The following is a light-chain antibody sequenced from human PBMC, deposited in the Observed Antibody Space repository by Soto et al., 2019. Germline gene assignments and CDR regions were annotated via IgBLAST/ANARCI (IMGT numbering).Light chain of an antibody. CDR2: WAS. V-gene: IGKV4-1*01. Sequence: DIVMTQSPNSLAVSLGERATINCKSTQSVLYSSNNKNYLAWFQQKPGQPPKLLIYWASIRQSGVPARFSGSGAGTDFNLTISDLQAEDVAVYYCQQYFSTPITFGGGTKVEIK. J-gene: IGKJ4*01. CDR1: QSVLYSSNNKNY. CDR3: QQYFSTPIT.